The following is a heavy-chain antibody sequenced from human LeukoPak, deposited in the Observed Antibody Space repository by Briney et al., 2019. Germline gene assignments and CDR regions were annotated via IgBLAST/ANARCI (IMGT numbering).Heavy chain of an antibody. CDR1: GYSFTSYW. D-gene: IGHD3-22*01. Sequence: GESLQISCKGSGYSFTSYWIGWVRQMPGKGLEWMGIIYPGDSDTRYSPSFQGQVTISADKSISTAYLQWSSLKASDTAMYYCARSGSDYYDSSGLDYWGQGTLVTVSS. CDR3: ARSGSDYYDSSGLDY. CDR2: IYPGDSDT. V-gene: IGHV5-51*01. J-gene: IGHJ4*02.